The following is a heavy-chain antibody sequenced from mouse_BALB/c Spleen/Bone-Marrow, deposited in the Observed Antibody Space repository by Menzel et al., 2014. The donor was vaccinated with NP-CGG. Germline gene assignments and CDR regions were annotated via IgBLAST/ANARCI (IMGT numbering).Heavy chain of an antibody. Sequence: EVKLVESGRGLVQPGGSLRLSCATSGFTFTDNYMSWVRQPPGKALEWLGFIRNKANGYTTEYSASVKGRFTISRDNSQSILYLQMNTLRAEDSATYYCARDSDWFAYWGQGTLVTVSA. CDR2: IRNKANGYTT. CDR1: GFTFTDNY. V-gene: IGHV7-3*02. CDR3: ARDSDWFAY. J-gene: IGHJ3*01.